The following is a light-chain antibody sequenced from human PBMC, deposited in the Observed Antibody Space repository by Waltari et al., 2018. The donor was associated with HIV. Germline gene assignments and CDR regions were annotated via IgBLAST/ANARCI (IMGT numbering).Light chain of an antibody. CDR2: AAS. Sequence: DIQMTQSPSSLSASVGDRLTITCRASQSISNYLNWFQKKPGRAPQLLIYAASSLHTVVPSRFRGSGSGTDFTLTISSLQPEDFATYYCQQSFTSFFTFGPGTRVDIK. CDR3: QQSFTSFFT. V-gene: IGKV1-39*01. J-gene: IGKJ3*01. CDR1: QSISNY.